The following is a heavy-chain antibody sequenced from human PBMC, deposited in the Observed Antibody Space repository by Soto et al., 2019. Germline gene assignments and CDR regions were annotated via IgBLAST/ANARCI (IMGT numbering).Heavy chain of an antibody. CDR1: GVSISSYY. Sequence: QVQLQESGPGLVKPSETLSLTCTVSGVSISSYYWSWIRQPPGKGLEWIGYAYSSGTINYNPSLKSRVTISLDTSKKQFSLKLSSVTAADTAVYYCARSKLNDCGGDCELDYWGQGTLVTVSS. CDR3: ARSKLNDCGGDCELDY. J-gene: IGHJ4*02. V-gene: IGHV4-4*08. CDR2: AYSSGTI. D-gene: IGHD2-21*02.